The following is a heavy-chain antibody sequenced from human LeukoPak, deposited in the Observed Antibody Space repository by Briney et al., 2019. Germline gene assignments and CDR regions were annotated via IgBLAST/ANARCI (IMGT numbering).Heavy chain of an antibody. D-gene: IGHD3-10*01. V-gene: IGHV4-59*01. CDR1: GDSISSYY. J-gene: IGHJ4*02. CDR2: IYYSGST. Sequence: SETLSLTCTVSGDSISSYYWSWIRQPPGKGLEWIGYIYYSGSTKYNPSLKSRVTISVDTSKSQFSLKLSSVTAADTAVYYCARGGVYGSFFDYWGQGTLVTVSS. CDR3: ARGGVYGSFFDY.